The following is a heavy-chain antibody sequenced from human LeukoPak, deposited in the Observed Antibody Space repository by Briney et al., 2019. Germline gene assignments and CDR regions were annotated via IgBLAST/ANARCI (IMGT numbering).Heavy chain of an antibody. Sequence: GSLRLSCAASGFTFSSYAMSWVRQAPGKGLEWVSAISGSGSATYYADSVKGRFTISRDNSKNTLYLQMNSLRAEDTAVYYCVKDQYGEAFDIWGPGTMVTVSS. D-gene: IGHD4-17*01. CDR2: ISGSGSAT. CDR3: VKDQYGEAFDI. V-gene: IGHV3-23*01. CDR1: GFTFSSYA. J-gene: IGHJ3*02.